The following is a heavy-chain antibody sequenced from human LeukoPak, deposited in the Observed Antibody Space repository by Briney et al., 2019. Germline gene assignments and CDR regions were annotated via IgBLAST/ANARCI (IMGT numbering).Heavy chain of an antibody. J-gene: IGHJ6*02. Sequence: ASVKVSCKASGYTFTGYYMHWVRQAPGQGLEWMGWINPNSGGTNYAQKFQGRVTMTRDTSISTAYMELSRLRSDDTAVYYCARVLVYDSPPSGMDVWGQGTTVTVSS. CDR3: ARVLVYDSPPSGMDV. V-gene: IGHV1-2*02. D-gene: IGHD3-16*01. CDR2: INPNSGGT. CDR1: GYTFTGYY.